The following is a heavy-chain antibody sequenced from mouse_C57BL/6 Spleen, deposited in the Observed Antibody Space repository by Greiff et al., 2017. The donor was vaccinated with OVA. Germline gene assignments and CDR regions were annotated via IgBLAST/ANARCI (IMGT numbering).Heavy chain of an antibody. Sequence: EVKLMESAGGLVQPGSSMKLSCTASGFTFSDYYMAWVRQVPEKGLEWVANINYDGSSTYYLDFLKSRFIISRDNAKNILYLQMSSLKSEDTATYYCARGKDSSGYRNYFDYWGQGTTLTVSS. CDR2: INYDGSST. J-gene: IGHJ2*01. V-gene: IGHV5-16*01. CDR3: ARGKDSSGYRNYFDY. D-gene: IGHD3-2*02. CDR1: GFTFSDYY.